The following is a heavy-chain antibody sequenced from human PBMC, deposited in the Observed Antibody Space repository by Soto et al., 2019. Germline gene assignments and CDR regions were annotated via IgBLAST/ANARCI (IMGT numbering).Heavy chain of an antibody. CDR2: ISSSSSYI. Sequence: PGGSLRLSCAASGFTFSSYSMNWVRQAPGKGLEWVSSISSSSSYIYYADSVKGRFTISRDNAKNSLYLQMNSLRAEDTAVYYCARDRRSIAARRYYGMDVWGQGTTVTVS. D-gene: IGHD6-6*01. V-gene: IGHV3-21*01. CDR1: GFTFSSYS. CDR3: ARDRRSIAARRYYGMDV. J-gene: IGHJ6*02.